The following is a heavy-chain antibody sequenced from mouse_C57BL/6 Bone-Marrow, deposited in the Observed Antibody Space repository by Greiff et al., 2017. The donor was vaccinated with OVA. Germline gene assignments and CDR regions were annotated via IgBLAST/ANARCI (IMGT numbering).Heavy chain of an antibody. J-gene: IGHJ2*01. CDR3: WREIITTVVYGDY. D-gene: IGHD1-1*02. V-gene: IGHV8-2*01. CDR1: FSLSNYGMGL. Sequence: QVTLKVSGPGLLQPSQTLSLACTFSGFSLSNYGMGLSWLRQPSGQALVWLASIWNNDNYYNPSLKSRLTISKETSNYQVVLKLTSVDTADAAAIYGAWREIITTVVYGDYWGQGTTLTVSS. CDR2: WNNDNY.